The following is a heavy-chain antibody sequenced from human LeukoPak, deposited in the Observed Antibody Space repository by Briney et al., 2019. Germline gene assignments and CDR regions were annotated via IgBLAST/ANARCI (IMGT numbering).Heavy chain of an antibody. D-gene: IGHD2-2*02. CDR1: GGSISSYY. CDR3: AREVCSSTSCYMSP. Sequence: PSGTLSLTCTVSGGSISSYYWSWIRQPPGKGLEWIGYIYYSGSTNYNPSLKGRVAISVDTSKNQFSLKLSSVTAADTAVYCCAREVCSSTSCYMSPWGQGTLVTVSS. CDR2: IYYSGST. V-gene: IGHV4-59*01. J-gene: IGHJ5*02.